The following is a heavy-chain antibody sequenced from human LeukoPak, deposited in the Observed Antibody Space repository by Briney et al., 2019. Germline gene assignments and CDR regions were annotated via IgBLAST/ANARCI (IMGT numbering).Heavy chain of an antibody. CDR3: VVEMATICVY. Sequence: GGSLRLSCAASGFTVSSNYMSWVRQAPGKGLEWVSVSYSGGSTYYADSVKGRFTISRDNSKNTLYLQMNSLRAEDTAVYYCVVEMATICVYWGQGTLVTVSS. CDR1: GFTVSSNY. V-gene: IGHV3-53*05. J-gene: IGHJ4*02. D-gene: IGHD5-24*01. CDR2: SYSGGST.